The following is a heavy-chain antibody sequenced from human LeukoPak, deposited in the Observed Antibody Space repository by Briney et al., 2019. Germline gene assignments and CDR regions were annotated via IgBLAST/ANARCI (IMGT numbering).Heavy chain of an antibody. J-gene: IGHJ6*03. V-gene: IGHV4-39*02. CDR3: AREKGYGDSFYYYYYMDV. Sequence: SETLSLTCAVSGGSITSTNYYWGWIRQPPGKGLEWIGSIYYSGNTYYNPSLKSRVTLSVDTSKNHFSLKLNSVTAADTAVYYCAREKGYGDSFYYYYYMDVWGTGTTVTVSS. CDR1: GGSITSTNYY. CDR2: IYYSGNT. D-gene: IGHD4-17*01.